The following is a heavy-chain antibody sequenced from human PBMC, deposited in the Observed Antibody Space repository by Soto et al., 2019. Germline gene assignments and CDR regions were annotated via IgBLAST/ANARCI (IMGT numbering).Heavy chain of an antibody. Sequence: QVQLVESGGGVVQPGSSLRLCCAASGFTFSSYGMHWVRQAPGKGLEWVAVISYDGSNKYYADSVKGRFTISRDNSKNTLYLQMNSLRAEDTAVYYCAKGGIVVVTAILDYWGQGTLVTVSS. V-gene: IGHV3-30*18. CDR3: AKGGIVVVTAILDY. J-gene: IGHJ4*02. D-gene: IGHD2-21*02. CDR2: ISYDGSNK. CDR1: GFTFSSYG.